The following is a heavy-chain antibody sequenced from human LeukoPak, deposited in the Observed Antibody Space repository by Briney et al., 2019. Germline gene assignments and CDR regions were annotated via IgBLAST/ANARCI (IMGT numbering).Heavy chain of an antibody. Sequence: GGSLRLSCAASGFTFSSYAMSWVRQAPGQGLEWVSAISGSGGSTYYADSVKGRFTISRDNSKNTLYLQMNSLRAEDTAVYYCAKVGTMVRGVITKYYYYYYGMDVWGQGTTVTVSS. D-gene: IGHD3-10*01. CDR1: GFTFSSYA. CDR2: ISGSGGST. V-gene: IGHV3-23*01. J-gene: IGHJ6*02. CDR3: AKVGTMVRGVITKYYYYYYGMDV.